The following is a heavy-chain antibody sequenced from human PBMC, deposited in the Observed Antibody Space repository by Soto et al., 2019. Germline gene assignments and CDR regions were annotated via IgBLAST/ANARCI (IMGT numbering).Heavy chain of an antibody. V-gene: IGHV3-48*01. J-gene: IGHJ3*01. CDR3: ARDPATSDAFDP. CDR1: GFTFNTYH. Sequence: WGSLRLSCVASGFTFNTYHMNWVRQAPGKGLEWVSYINSGSNTIYYADSVKGRFTISRDNAKSSLYLHIYSLRPEDTAVYYCARDPATSDAFDPWGQGTMVTVSS. CDR2: INSGSNTI.